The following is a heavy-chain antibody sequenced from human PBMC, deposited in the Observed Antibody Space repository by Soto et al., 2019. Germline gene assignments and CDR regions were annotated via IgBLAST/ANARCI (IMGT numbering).Heavy chain of an antibody. CDR1: GGSISSYY. CDR3: ARESRSWYGSIWDY. D-gene: IGHD6-13*01. CDR2: IYYSGGT. Sequence: SETLSLTCTVSGGSISSYYWSWIRQPPGKGLDWIGYIYYSGGTNYNPSLKSRVTMSVDTSKNQFSLKLSSVTAADTAVYYCARESRSWYGSIWDYWGQGTLVTVS. V-gene: IGHV4-59*12. J-gene: IGHJ4*02.